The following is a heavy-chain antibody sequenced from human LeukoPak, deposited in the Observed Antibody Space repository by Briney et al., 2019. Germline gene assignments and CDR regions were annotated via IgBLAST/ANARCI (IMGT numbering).Heavy chain of an antibody. CDR1: GFTFDDYA. V-gene: IGHV3-9*01. D-gene: IGHD3-16*02. Sequence: GGSLRLSCAASGFTFDDYAMHWVRQAPGKGLEWVSGISWNSGSIGYADSVKGRFTISRDNAKNSLYLQMNSLRAEDTAVYYCARDPLALLSIYPEDAFDIWGQGTMVTVSS. CDR3: ARDPLALLSIYPEDAFDI. CDR2: ISWNSGSI. J-gene: IGHJ3*02.